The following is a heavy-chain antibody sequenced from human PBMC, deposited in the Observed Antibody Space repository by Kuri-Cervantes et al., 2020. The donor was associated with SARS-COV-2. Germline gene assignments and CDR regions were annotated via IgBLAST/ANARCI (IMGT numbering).Heavy chain of an antibody. CDR1: GGSISSYY. CDR3: ARAPDYYDFWSGYYRNWFDP. CDR2: IYYSGST. D-gene: IGHD3-3*01. V-gene: IGHV4-59*01. J-gene: IGHJ5*02. Sequence: SETLSLTCTVSGGSISSYYWSWIRQPPGKGLEWIGYIYYSGSTNYNPSLKSRVTISVDTSKNPFSLKLSSVTAADTAVYYCARAPDYYDFWSGYYRNWFDPWGQGTLVTVSS.